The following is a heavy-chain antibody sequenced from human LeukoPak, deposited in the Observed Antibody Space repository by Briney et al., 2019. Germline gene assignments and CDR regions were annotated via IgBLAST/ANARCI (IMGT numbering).Heavy chain of an antibody. J-gene: IGHJ6*02. V-gene: IGHV3-30-3*01. CDR2: ISYDGSNK. Sequence: GGSLRLSCAASGFTFSSYAMHWVRQAPGKGLEWVAVISYDGSNKYYADSVRGRFTISRDNSKNTLYLQMNSLRAEDTAVYYCAKDNYGDYVYYYCGMDVWGQGTTVTVSS. CDR3: AKDNYGDYVYYYCGMDV. D-gene: IGHD4-17*01. CDR1: GFTFSSYA.